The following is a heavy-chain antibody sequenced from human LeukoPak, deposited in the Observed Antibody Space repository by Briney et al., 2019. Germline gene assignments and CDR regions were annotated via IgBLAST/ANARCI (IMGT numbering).Heavy chain of an antibody. J-gene: IGHJ4*02. CDR3: ARDQDYYDSSGYGIDY. Sequence: GGFLRLSCAASGFTFSRYWMSWVRQAPGKGLEWVANIKQDGSEKYYVDSVKGRFTISRDNAKNSLYLQMNSLRAEDTAVYYCARDQDYYDSSGYGIDYWGQGTLVTVSS. D-gene: IGHD3-22*01. CDR1: GFTFSRYW. V-gene: IGHV3-7*01. CDR2: IKQDGSEK.